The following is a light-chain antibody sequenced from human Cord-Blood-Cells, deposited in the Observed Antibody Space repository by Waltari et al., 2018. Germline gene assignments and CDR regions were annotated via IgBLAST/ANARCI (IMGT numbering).Light chain of an antibody. CDR3: SSYTSSSTVV. CDR1: SSDVGGYHS. CDR2: DVS. Sequence: QSALTQPAPVSGSPGQSITISCTGTSSDVGGYHSVSWYQQHPGKAPKLMIYDVSNRPSGVSNRFSGSKSGNTASLTISGLQAEDEADYYCSSYTSSSTVVFGGGTKLTVL. V-gene: IGLV2-14*01. J-gene: IGLJ2*01.